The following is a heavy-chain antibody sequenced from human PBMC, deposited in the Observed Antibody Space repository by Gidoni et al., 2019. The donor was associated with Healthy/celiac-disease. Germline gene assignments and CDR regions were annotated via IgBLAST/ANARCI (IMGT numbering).Heavy chain of an antibody. CDR2: ISAYNGNT. J-gene: IGHJ3*02. D-gene: IGHD3-9*01. Sequence: QVQLVQSGAQVQKPGASVTVSCKASGYTFTRSVTSRVRQAPGQGLEWMGWISAYNGNTNYAQKLQGRVTMTTDTSTSTAYMELRSLRSDDTAVYYCARERHYDILTGYYLSDAFDIWGQGTMVTVSS. V-gene: IGHV1-18*01. CDR3: ARERHYDILTGYYLSDAFDI. CDR1: GYTFTRSV.